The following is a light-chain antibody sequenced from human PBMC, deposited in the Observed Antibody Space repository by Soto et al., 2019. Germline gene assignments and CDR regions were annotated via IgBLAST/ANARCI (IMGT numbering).Light chain of an antibody. Sequence: EIVLRKSPATLSLSPGERSLLSCRASQSVKNFLVWYQQRPGQAPRLLIYDASPRAAGIPARFSGSGFGTDFTLTISSLEPEDAAVYYCQQRSNWPPITFGQGTRLEIK. CDR2: DAS. J-gene: IGKJ5*01. CDR1: QSVKNF. V-gene: IGKV3-11*01. CDR3: QQRSNWPPIT.